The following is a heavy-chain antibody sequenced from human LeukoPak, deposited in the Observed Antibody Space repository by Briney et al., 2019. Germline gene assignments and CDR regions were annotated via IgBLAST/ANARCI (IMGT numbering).Heavy chain of an antibody. CDR1: GYTLSRYW. Sequence: GGSLRLSCAASGYTLSRYWIHWVRQAPGKGLVWVSRINTDATITTYADSVRGRFTISRDNAKNILYLQMNSLRAEDTAVYYCARDFSGYDDYWGQGTLVTVSS. CDR3: ARDFSGYDDY. V-gene: IGHV3-74*01. D-gene: IGHD3-22*01. J-gene: IGHJ4*02. CDR2: INTDATIT.